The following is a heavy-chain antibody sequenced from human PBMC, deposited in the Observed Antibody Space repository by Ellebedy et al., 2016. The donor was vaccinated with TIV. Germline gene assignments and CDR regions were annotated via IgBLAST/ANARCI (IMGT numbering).Heavy chain of an antibody. V-gene: IGHV3-48*04. Sequence: GESLKISCAASGFTLSTYWMSWVRQAPGKGLEWVSYIWSSSTTISYADSVKGRFTISGDNAKNSVYLEMNSLRADDTAVYYCARMADFDYWGQGTLVTVSS. D-gene: IGHD5-24*01. CDR2: IWSSSTTI. J-gene: IGHJ4*02. CDR3: ARMADFDY. CDR1: GFTLSTYW.